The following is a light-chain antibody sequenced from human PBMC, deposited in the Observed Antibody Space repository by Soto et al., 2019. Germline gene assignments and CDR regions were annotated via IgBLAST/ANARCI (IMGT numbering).Light chain of an antibody. V-gene: IGKV1-39*01. Sequence: DIQMTQSPSSLSASVGDRVTITCRASQIISTYLNWYQQRAGLAPRLLIYAASSLQSGVPSRFSGSGSGTDFTLTISSLQPEDFATYYCQQSYSTPYTFGQGTKVDIK. CDR2: AAS. J-gene: IGKJ2*01. CDR1: QIISTY. CDR3: QQSYSTPYT.